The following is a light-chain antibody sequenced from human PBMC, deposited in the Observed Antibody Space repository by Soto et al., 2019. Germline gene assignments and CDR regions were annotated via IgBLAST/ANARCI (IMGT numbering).Light chain of an antibody. CDR3: QQYKDYWT. CDR2: ETS. CDR1: QSISRW. J-gene: IGKJ1*01. Sequence: DVQMTQSHSTLSASVGDRVTITCRASQSISRWLAWYKQKPGKAPKLLIYETSSLEDGVPSRFTGSGSGTEFSLTITSLKPEDFASYYCQQYKDYWTFGQGTKGDI. V-gene: IGKV1-5*03.